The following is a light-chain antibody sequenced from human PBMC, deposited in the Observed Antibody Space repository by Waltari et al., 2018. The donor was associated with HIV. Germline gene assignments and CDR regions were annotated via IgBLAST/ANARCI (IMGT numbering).Light chain of an antibody. V-gene: IGKV1-39*01. Sequence: DIQMTQSPSSLSASVGDTITITCRASQAISDYLNWYQQKPGRAPKLLIYAATNLQRGVASRYSATRSGTDFTLTIDRRQPEDLATYYCQQSYTMPLTVGGGT. CDR1: QAISDY. J-gene: IGKJ4*01. CDR3: QQSYTMPLT. CDR2: AAT.